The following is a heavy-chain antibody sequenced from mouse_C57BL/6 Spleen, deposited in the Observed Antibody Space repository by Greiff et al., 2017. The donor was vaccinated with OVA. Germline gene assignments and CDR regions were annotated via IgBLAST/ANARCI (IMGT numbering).Heavy chain of an antibody. CDR3: AGGPNWDWFAY. J-gene: IGHJ3*01. V-gene: IGHV1-66*01. Sequence: QVQLQQSGPELVKPGASVKISCKASGYSFTSYYIHWVKQRPGQGLEWIGWIYPGSGNTKYNEKFKGKATLTADTSSSTAYMQLSSLTSEDSAVYYCAGGPNWDWFAYWGQGTLVTVSA. CDR1: GYSFTSYY. CDR2: IYPGSGNT. D-gene: IGHD4-1*01.